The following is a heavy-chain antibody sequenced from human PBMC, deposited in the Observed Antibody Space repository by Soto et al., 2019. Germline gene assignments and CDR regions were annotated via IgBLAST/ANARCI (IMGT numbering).Heavy chain of an antibody. CDR2: IYYSGST. D-gene: IGHD3-9*01. J-gene: IGHJ5*02. Sequence: QLQLQESGPGLVKPSETLSLTCTVSGGSISSSSYYCGWIRQPPGKGLEWIGTIYYSGSTYYNPYLKSRVTISVDTSKNQFSLKLSSVTAADTAVYYCARRVLTGYSFLWFDPWGQGTLVTVSS. V-gene: IGHV4-39*01. CDR1: GGSISSSSYY. CDR3: ARRVLTGYSFLWFDP.